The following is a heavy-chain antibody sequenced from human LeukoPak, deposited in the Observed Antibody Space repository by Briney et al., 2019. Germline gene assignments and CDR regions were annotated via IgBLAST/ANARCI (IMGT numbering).Heavy chain of an antibody. J-gene: IGHJ4*02. CDR3: VRYFEY. CDR1: GFTFSSYS. D-gene: IGHD3-10*01. Sequence: GGSLKHSRAVSGFTFSSYSMNWVRHDPGKGLEWVSSISESGTNIYYAASVKGRFTISRDNAKNSLYLQMNCLRAGDTAVYFCVRYFEYWGQGTLVTVSS. V-gene: IGHV3-21*01. CDR2: ISESGTNI.